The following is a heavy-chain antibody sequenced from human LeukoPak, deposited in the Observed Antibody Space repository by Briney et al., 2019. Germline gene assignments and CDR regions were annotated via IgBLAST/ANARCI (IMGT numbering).Heavy chain of an antibody. CDR1: GGSVSSGSYY. J-gene: IGHJ5*02. V-gene: IGHV4-61*01. Sequence: SETLSLTCTVSGGSVSSGSYYWSWIRQPPGKGLEWIGYIYYSGSTNYNPSLKSRVTISVDTSKNQFSLKLSSVTAADTAVCYCARDQYARFDPWGQGTLVTVSS. CDR3: ARDQYARFDP. CDR2: IYYSGST.